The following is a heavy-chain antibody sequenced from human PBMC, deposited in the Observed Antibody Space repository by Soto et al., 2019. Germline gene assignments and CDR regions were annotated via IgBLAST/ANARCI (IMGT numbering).Heavy chain of an antibody. CDR1: GYSISSSNW. CDR3: ARKTDGYNPFEH. J-gene: IGHJ4*02. D-gene: IGHD5-12*01. Sequence: SETLSLTCVVSGYSISSSNWWGSIRQPPGKGLEWIGYIYHSGRTHYNPTLKSRVTMLLDTSKNQFSLSLSSVTAVDTAVYYCARKTDGYNPFEHWGQGTRVT. V-gene: IGHV4-28*01. CDR2: IYHSGRT.